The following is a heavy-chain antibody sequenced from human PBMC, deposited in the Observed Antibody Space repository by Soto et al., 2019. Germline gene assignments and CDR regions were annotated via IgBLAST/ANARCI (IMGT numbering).Heavy chain of an antibody. CDR3: AREVSDDGGNSGWFDP. CDR2: IYYSGST. CDR1: GCSISSGGYY. Sequence: SETLSLTCTVSGCSISSGGYYWSWILHHPGKGLEWIGYIYYSGSTYYNPSLKSRVTISVDTSKNQFSLKLSSVTAADTAVYYCAREVSDDGGNSGWFDPWGQGTLVTVAS. D-gene: IGHD4-17*01. J-gene: IGHJ5*02. V-gene: IGHV4-31*03.